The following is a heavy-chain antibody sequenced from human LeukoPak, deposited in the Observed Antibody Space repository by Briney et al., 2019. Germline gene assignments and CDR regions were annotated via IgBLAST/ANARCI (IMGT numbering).Heavy chain of an antibody. D-gene: IGHD4-17*01. J-gene: IGHJ4*02. CDR2: IYHSGST. CDR1: GYSISSGYY. CDR3: ASNNGDYGDYFDY. V-gene: IGHV4-38-2*02. Sequence: SETLSLTCTVSGYSISSGYYWGWIRQPPGKGLEWIGSIYHSGSTYYNPSLKSRVTISVDTSKNQFSLKLSSVTAADTALYYCASNNGDYGDYFDYWGQGTLVTVSS.